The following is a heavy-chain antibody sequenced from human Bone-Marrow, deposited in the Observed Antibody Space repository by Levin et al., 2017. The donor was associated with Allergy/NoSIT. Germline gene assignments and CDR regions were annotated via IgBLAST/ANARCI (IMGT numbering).Heavy chain of an antibody. D-gene: IGHD3-9*01. CDR3: ARHSYDLLKGFFYLLDS. CDR1: GYSFTSYW. Sequence: KVSCQASGYSFTSYWISWVRQMPGKGLEWMGRIDPSDSYSNYSPSFQGHVTISADKSISTAYLQWSSLKASDTAIYYCARHSYDLLKGFFYLLDSWGQGTRVTVSS. CDR2: IDPSDSYS. V-gene: IGHV5-10-1*01. J-gene: IGHJ4*02.